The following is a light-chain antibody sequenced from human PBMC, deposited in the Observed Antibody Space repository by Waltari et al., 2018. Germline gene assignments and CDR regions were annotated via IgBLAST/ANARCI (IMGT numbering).Light chain of an antibody. CDR1: SSDVGDY. J-gene: IGLJ2*01. Sequence: QSALTQPPSASGSPGQSVTISCTGTSSDVGDYVSWYQQHPGKAPKLMISEVTKRPSGVPDRFSDSKSGNTASLTVSGLQAEDEADYYCSSYAGSNNLVFGGGTKLTVL. CDR2: EVT. V-gene: IGLV2-8*01. CDR3: SSYAGSNNLV.